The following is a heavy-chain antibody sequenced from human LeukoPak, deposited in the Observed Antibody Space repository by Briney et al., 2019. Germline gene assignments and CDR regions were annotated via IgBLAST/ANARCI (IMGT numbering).Heavy chain of an antibody. V-gene: IGHV4-34*01. CDR2: INHSGST. D-gene: IGHD1-26*01. J-gene: IGHJ6*03. CDR1: GGSFSGYY. CDR3: ARALMGPGAYYYYMDV. Sequence: SETLSLTCAVYGGSFSGYYWSWIRQPPGKGLEWIGEINHSGSTNYNPSLKSRVTISVDTSKNQFSLKLSSVTAADTAVYYCARALMGPGAYYYYMDVWGKGTTVTISS.